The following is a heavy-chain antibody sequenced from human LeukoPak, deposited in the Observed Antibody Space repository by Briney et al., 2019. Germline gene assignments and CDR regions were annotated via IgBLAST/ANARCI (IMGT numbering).Heavy chain of an antibody. Sequence: GGSLRLSCAASGFTFSSYWMHWVRQAPGKGLVWVSRSNSDGSSTSYADSVKGRFTISRDNAKNTLYLQMNSLRAEDTAVYYCARGGTYSYEQVGYWGQGTLVTVSS. V-gene: IGHV3-74*01. CDR3: ARGGTYSYEQVGY. CDR2: SNSDGSST. J-gene: IGHJ4*02. D-gene: IGHD1-7*01. CDR1: GFTFSSYW.